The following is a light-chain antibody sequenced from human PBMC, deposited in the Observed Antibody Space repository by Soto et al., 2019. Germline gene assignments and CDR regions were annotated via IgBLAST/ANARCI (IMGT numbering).Light chain of an antibody. CDR1: QGISTY. J-gene: IGKJ1*01. V-gene: IGKV1-27*01. CDR2: AAS. CDR3: QKYNSAPRT. Sequence: DIQMTQSPSSLSASVGDRVTITCRASQGISTYLAWYQQKPGKVPKLLIYAASTLQSGVPSRFSSSGSGTDFTLTISSLQPEDVATYYCQKYNSAPRTFGQGTKVEIK.